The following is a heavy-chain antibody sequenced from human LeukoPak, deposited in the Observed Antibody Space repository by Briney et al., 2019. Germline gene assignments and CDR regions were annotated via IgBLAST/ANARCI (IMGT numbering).Heavy chain of an antibody. V-gene: IGHV3-21*06. J-gene: IGHJ4*02. Sequence: GGSLRLSCAASGFSFSSYSMNWVRQAPGKGLEWVSSISSNGGYIYYVDSVKGRFTISRDNAKNLLYLQMSSLRVEDTAVYFCAREGFDWVYWGQGTLVTVSS. CDR3: AREGFDWVY. CDR2: ISSNGGYI. D-gene: IGHD3-9*01. CDR1: GFSFSSYS.